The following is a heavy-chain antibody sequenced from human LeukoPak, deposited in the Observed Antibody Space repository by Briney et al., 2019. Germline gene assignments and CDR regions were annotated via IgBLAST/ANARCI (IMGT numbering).Heavy chain of an antibody. J-gene: IGHJ4*02. CDR2: ISHGGTTT. Sequence: GGPLRLSCAASGFTFVSHAMNWVRQAPGKGLEWISFISHGGTTTYYADSVKGRFAISRDNAKNSLYLQINSLGAEDTAVYYCARDQDWAFDYWGQGTLVTVSS. V-gene: IGHV3-48*03. CDR1: GFTFVSHA. D-gene: IGHD3/OR15-3a*01. CDR3: ARDQDWAFDY.